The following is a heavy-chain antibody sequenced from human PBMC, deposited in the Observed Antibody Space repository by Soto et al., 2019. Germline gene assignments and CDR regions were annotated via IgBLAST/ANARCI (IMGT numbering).Heavy chain of an antibody. V-gene: IGHV3-30-3*01. D-gene: IGHD3-9*01. CDR2: ASFDGNTQ. CDR1: GFTFSSFA. Sequence: GGSLRLSCAASGFTFSSFAMHWVCQAPGKGLEWVTLASFDGNTQYYADSVRGRFTVSRDNSKHTLYLQMNSLRAEDTAVYYCARRLDYDILTGTIDYWGQGTLVTVSS. CDR3: ARRLDYDILTGTIDY. J-gene: IGHJ4*02.